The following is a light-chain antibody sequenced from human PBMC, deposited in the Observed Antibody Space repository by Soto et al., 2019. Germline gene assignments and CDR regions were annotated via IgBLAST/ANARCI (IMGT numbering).Light chain of an antibody. J-gene: IGLJ3*02. CDR1: SSDVGGYNY. Sequence: QSALTQPASVSGSPGQSITISCTGTSSDVGGYNYVSWYQHHPDKAPKLMIFDVNNRPSGISSRFSGSKSGNTASLTISGLHAEDEAAYYCSSYTSSSPRLVFGGGTKLTVL. CDR3: SSYTSSSPRLV. V-gene: IGLV2-14*03. CDR2: DVN.